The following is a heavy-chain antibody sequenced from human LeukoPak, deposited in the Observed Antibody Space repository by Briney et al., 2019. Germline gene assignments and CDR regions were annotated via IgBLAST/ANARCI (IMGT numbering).Heavy chain of an antibody. D-gene: IGHD3-10*01. V-gene: IGHV3-21*01. J-gene: IGHJ3*02. Sequence: SLKGRFTISRDNAKKSLYLQMNSLRAEDTAVYYCARVRRSGSYHDAFDIWGQGTMVTVSS. CDR3: ARVRRSGSYHDAFDI.